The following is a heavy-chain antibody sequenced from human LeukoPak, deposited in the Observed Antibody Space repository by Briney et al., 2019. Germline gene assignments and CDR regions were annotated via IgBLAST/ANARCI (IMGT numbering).Heavy chain of an antibody. V-gene: IGHV4-34*01. CDR3: ARRRVGTTFYYYYYMDV. CDR2: TNHSGST. J-gene: IGHJ6*03. D-gene: IGHD1-26*01. CDR1: GESFIYNY. Sequence: SETLSLTCAVYGESFIYNYWTWIRQPPGKGLEWIGETNHSGSTNYNPSLKSRVTMSVDRAKNQFSLNLSSVTAADTAVYYCARRRVGTTFYYYYYMDVWGKGTTVTISS.